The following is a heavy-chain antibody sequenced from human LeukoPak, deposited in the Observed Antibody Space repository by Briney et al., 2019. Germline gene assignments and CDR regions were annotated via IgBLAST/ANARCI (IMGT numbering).Heavy chain of an antibody. J-gene: IGHJ4*02. Sequence: SETLSLTCTLSGGSISSYYWSWIRQPPGKGLEWIGYIYYSGSTNYNPSLKSRVSISVDTSKNQFSLKLSSVTAADTAVYYCARDLAWNDEALGYWGQGTLVTVSS. CDR2: IYYSGST. D-gene: IGHD1-1*01. CDR3: ARDLAWNDEALGY. CDR1: GGSISSYY. V-gene: IGHV4-59*01.